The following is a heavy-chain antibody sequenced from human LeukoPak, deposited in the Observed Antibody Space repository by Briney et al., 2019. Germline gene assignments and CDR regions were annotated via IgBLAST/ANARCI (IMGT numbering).Heavy chain of an antibody. CDR1: GYTFTIFG. D-gene: IGHD3-10*01. CDR3: ARDQYYHGLGSYYD. CDR2: ISTYNGNT. J-gene: IGHJ4*02. Sequence: ASVTVSCMASGYTFTIFGVSWVRQAPGQGLEWMGWISTYNGNTNYAQKLQGRVTMTTDTSTSTAYMELRSLRSDDTAVYYCARDQYYHGLGSYYDWGQGTLVTVSS. V-gene: IGHV1-18*01.